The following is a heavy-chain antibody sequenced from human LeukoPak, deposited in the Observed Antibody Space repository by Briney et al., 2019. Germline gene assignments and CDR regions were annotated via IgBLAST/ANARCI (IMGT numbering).Heavy chain of an antibody. CDR3: ARDGDYGGNSGYYYNMDV. CDR1: GFNFSKYW. J-gene: IGHJ6*02. D-gene: IGHD4-23*01. Sequence: GGSLRLSCAASGFNFSKYWMTWVRQAPGKGLEWVANIKQDGSEKYYVDSVRGRLTISRDNAKNALYLQMNSLRAEDTAVYYCARDGDYGGNSGYYYNMDVWGQGTTVTVSS. V-gene: IGHV3-7*03. CDR2: IKQDGSEK.